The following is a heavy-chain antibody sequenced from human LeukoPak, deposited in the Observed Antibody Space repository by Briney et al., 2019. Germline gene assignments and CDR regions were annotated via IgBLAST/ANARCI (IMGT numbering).Heavy chain of an antibody. D-gene: IGHD4-11*01. V-gene: IGHV3-48*03. J-gene: IGHJ3*02. Sequence: GGSLRLSCAASGFTFSSYEMNWVRQAPGKGLEWVSYISSSGSTIYYADSVKGRFTISRDNAKNSLYLQMNSLRAEDTAVYYCARVTTGGFDIWGQGTMVTVSS. CDR2: ISSSGSTI. CDR1: GFTFSSYE. CDR3: ARVTTGGFDI.